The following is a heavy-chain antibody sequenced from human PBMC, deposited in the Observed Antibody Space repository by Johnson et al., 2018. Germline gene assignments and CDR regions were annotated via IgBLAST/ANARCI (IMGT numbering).Heavy chain of an antibody. D-gene: IGHD3-16*02. CDR2: ITPMSGSP. V-gene: IGHV1-69*12. Sequence: QVQLVESGAEVKKPGSSVKVSCKTSGGIFSRFAISWVRQAPGQGLEWMGGITPMSGSPNYAQKFQGRVTITADESTGTVYMELSSLRYEDTAVYYCARGLSYKTDWGQGTLVTVSS. J-gene: IGHJ1*01. CDR3: ARGLSYKTD. CDR1: GGIFSRFA.